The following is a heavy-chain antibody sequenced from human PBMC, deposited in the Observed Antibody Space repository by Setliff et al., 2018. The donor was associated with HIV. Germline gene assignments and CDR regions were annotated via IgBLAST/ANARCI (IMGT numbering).Heavy chain of an antibody. CDR2: INHSGST. D-gene: IGHD3-22*01. CDR3: ARRRIMIKAVDI. V-gene: IGHV4-34*01. J-gene: IGHJ3*02. CDR1: DGSFSAYY. Sequence: TLSLTCAVYDGSFSAYYWSWIRQPPGKGLEWIGQINHSGSTNYNLSLRSRVTMSVDTSKNQFSLKLSSVTAADTAVYYCARRRIMIKAVDIWGQGTMVTV.